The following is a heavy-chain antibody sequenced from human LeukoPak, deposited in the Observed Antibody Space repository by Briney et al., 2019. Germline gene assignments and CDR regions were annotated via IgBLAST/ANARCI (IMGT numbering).Heavy chain of an antibody. V-gene: IGHV4-38-2*02. J-gene: IGHJ4*02. Sequence: SETLSLTCTVSGYSISSNYYWGWIRQPPGKGLEWIGSIYHSGSTNYNPSLKSRVTISVDTSKNQFSLKLSSVTAADTAVYYCARGRAWGNYFDYWGQGTLVTVSS. CDR3: ARGRAWGNYFDY. CDR1: GYSISSNYY. CDR2: IYHSGST. D-gene: IGHD3-16*01.